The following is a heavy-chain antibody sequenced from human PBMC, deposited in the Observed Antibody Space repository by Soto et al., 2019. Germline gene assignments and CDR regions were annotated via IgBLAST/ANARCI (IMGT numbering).Heavy chain of an antibody. CDR3: ARDSPIGRDSYGFDY. Sequence: QVQLQESGPGLVKPSGTLSLTCAVSGGSISSSNWWSWVRQPPGKGLEWIGEIYHSGSTNYNPSRKTRVTISVDKSKNQFSLKLSSVTAADTAVYYCARDSPIGRDSYGFDYWGQGTLVTVSS. D-gene: IGHD5-18*01. CDR1: GGSISSSNW. J-gene: IGHJ4*02. CDR2: IYHSGST. V-gene: IGHV4-4*02.